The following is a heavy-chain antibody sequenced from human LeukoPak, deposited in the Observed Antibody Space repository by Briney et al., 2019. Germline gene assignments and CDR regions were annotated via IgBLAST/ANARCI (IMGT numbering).Heavy chain of an antibody. D-gene: IGHD6-13*01. V-gene: IGHV1-3*02. CDR2: SNAGNGNT. CDR3: ARDGRIAAAGEDYYYYGMDV. CDR1: GYTFTSYA. J-gene: IGHJ6*02. Sequence: ASVKVSCKASGYTFTSYAMHWVRQAPGQRLEWMGWSNAGNGNTKYSQEFQGRVTITRDTSASTAYMELSSLRSEDMAVYYCARDGRIAAAGEDYYYYGMDVWGQGTTVTVSS.